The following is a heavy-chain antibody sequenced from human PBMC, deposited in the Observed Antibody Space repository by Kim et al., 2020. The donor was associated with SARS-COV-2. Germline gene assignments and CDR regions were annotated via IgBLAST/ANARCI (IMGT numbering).Heavy chain of an antibody. V-gene: IGHV3-33*07. J-gene: IGHJ4*02. CDR1: VFPFSSFV. CDR3: VRDGPDGKPVDY. CDR2: ICFYFLNT. Sequence: GGSLRLSFSASVFPFSSFVMSLVRQAPGKWLDSVAFICFYFLNTNYADSLNVRFPISRDTSMNILYLQMNSLRPEDTAIYYCVRDGPDGKPVDYWGQGTLVTVSA. D-gene: IGHD2-2*01.